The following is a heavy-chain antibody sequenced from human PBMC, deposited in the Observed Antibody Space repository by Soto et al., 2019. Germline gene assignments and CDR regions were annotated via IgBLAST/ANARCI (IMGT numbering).Heavy chain of an antibody. J-gene: IGHJ4*02. CDR3: ARDSGLLAFDY. CDR2: MSYDGSKK. Sequence: QVQLVESGGGVVRPGGSLRLSCVASGFTFSRYTMHWVRQAPGKGLEWVALMSYDGSKKYYADSVKGRLTISRDSSKNPLLLEMDGLRHEDTALDYCARDSGLLAFDYWGQGSLVSVSA. CDR1: GFTFSRYT. V-gene: IGHV3-30*04. D-gene: IGHD2-8*02.